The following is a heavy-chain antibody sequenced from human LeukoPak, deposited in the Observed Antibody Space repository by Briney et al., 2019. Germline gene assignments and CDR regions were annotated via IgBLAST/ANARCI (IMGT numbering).Heavy chain of an antibody. CDR3: ARGYCSVGSCYSYYYYNYMDV. V-gene: IGHV4-39*07. J-gene: IGHJ6*03. CDR2: IHYRGST. Sequence: PSETLSLTCTVSGGSISSSSYYWGWIRQPPGKGLEWIESIHYRGSTNYNPSLKSRVTISVDTSKNQFSLKLSSVTAADTAVYYCARGYCSVGSCYSYYYYNYMDVWGKGTTVTVSS. D-gene: IGHD2-15*01. CDR1: GGSISSSSYY.